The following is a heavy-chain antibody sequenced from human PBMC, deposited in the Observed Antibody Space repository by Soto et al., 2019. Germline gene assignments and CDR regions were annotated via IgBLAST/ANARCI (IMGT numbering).Heavy chain of an antibody. D-gene: IGHD3-22*01. V-gene: IGHV1-69*13. CDR2: IIPVFGKA. CDR1: GGTFSRYA. CDR3: ARDGTLYDSSAYYYVY. Sequence: ASVKVSCKASGGTFSRYAINWVRQAPGPGLEWMGGIIPVFGKANYAQKFQGRVTITADESTTTGCMELRSLTSEDTAVYYCARDGTLYDSSAYYYVYWGQGTLVTVSS. J-gene: IGHJ4*02.